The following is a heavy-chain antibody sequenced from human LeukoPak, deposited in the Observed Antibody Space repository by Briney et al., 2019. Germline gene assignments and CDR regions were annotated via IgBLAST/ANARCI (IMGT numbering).Heavy chain of an antibody. D-gene: IGHD3-3*01. V-gene: IGHV4-30-4*08. Sequence: SETLSLXCTVSGGSISSGNYYWSWIRQAPGKGLEWIGYIYYSGTTSNNPSLESRGTISIDTSKNQFSLKLSSVTAADTAVYYCARGVFWSGYYGYWGQGTLVTVSS. J-gene: IGHJ4*02. CDR3: ARGVFWSGYYGY. CDR2: IYYSGTT. CDR1: GGSISSGNYY.